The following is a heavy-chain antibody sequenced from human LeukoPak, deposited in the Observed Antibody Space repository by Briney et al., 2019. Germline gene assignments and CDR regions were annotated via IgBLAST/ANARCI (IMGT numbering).Heavy chain of an antibody. CDR1: GFTFSSYA. Sequence: GGSLRLSCAAPGFTFSSYAMTWVRQAPGKGLEWVSAISGSGGFTSYADSVRGRFTISRDSSKNTLYLQMNSLRAEDTAVYYCAKGGPLPISYYYYMDVWGKGTTVTVSS. CDR3: AKGGPLPISYYYYMDV. V-gene: IGHV3-23*01. D-gene: IGHD3-3*02. CDR2: ISGSGGFT. J-gene: IGHJ6*03.